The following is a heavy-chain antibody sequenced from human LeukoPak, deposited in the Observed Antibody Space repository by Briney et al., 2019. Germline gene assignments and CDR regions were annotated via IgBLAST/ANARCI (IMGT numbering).Heavy chain of an antibody. V-gene: IGHV1-2*02. CDR3: ARDHMSKYYDILTGYYGGGDY. J-gene: IGHJ4*02. CDR1: GYTFTSYY. CDR2: INPNSGGT. D-gene: IGHD3-9*01. Sequence: GASVKVSCKASGYTFTSYYMHWVRQATGQGLEWMGWINPNSGGTNYAQKFQGRVTMTRDTSISTAYMELSRLRSDDTAVYYCARDHMSKYYDILTGYYGGGDYWGQGTLVTVSS.